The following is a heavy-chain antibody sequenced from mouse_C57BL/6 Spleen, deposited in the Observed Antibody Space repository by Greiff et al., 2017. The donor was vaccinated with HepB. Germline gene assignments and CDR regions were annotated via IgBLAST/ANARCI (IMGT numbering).Heavy chain of an antibody. J-gene: IGHJ2*01. CDR1: GYSITSGYY. CDR3: ARDQADGYYEYYFDY. V-gene: IGHV3-6*01. D-gene: IGHD2-3*01. Sequence: EVQLQESGPGLVKPSQSLSLTCSVTGYSITSGYYWNWIRQFPGNKLEWMGYISYDGSNNYNPSLKNRISITRDTSKNQFFLKLNSVTTEDTATYYCARDQADGYYEYYFDYWGQGTTLTVSS. CDR2: ISYDGSN.